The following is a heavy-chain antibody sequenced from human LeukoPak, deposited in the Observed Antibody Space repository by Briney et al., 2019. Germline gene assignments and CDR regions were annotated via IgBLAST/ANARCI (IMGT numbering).Heavy chain of an antibody. CDR3: ARARTTTNYYYYMDV. Sequence: SSETLSLTCTVSGGSISTYYWSCIRQPPGKGLEYIGYIYYSGSTNYSPSLKSRLTISVDTSKSQFSLKLSSVTAADTAVYYCARARTTTNYYYYMDVWGKGTTVTVSS. D-gene: IGHD4-17*01. J-gene: IGHJ6*03. CDR1: GGSISTYY. V-gene: IGHV4-59*01. CDR2: IYYSGST.